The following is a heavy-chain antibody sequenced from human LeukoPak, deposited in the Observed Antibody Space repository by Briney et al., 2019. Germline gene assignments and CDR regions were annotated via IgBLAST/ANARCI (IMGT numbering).Heavy chain of an antibody. CDR1: GFTFSSYW. V-gene: IGHV3-7*01. Sequence: GGSLRLSCAASGFTFSSYWMSWVRQAPGKGLEWVANIKQDGSEKYYVDSVKGRFTISRDNAKNSLYLQMNSLRAEDTAVYYCARSYYYDSSGYLGIWGQGTMVTVSS. CDR3: ARSYYYDSSGYLGI. J-gene: IGHJ3*02. CDR2: IKQDGSEK. D-gene: IGHD3-22*01.